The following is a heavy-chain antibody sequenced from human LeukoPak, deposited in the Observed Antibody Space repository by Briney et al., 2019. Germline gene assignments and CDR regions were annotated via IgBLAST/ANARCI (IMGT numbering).Heavy chain of an antibody. D-gene: IGHD5-24*01. Sequence: GESLKISCKGSGYSFSSYCIAWVRQMPGKGLDWMGIIYPGDSGTRYSPSLQGQVTISADKSISTAYLQWSSLKASDTAMYYCARLEMATMDAFDIWGQGTMVTVSS. CDR3: ARLEMATMDAFDI. CDR1: GYSFSSYC. CDR2: IYPGDSGT. V-gene: IGHV5-51*01. J-gene: IGHJ3*02.